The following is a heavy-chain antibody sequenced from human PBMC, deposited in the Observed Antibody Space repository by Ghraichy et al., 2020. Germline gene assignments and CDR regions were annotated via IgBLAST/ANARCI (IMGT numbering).Heavy chain of an antibody. Sequence: SVKVSCKASGGTFSSYAISWVRQAPGQGLEWMGGIIPIFGTANYAQKFQGRVTITADESTSTAYMELSSLRSEDTAVYYCASTHRGPIAARPRPAAGVGYWGQGTLVTVSS. J-gene: IGHJ4*02. CDR3: ASTHRGPIAARPRPAAGVGY. D-gene: IGHD6-6*01. V-gene: IGHV1-69*13. CDR2: IIPIFGTA. CDR1: GGTFSSYA.